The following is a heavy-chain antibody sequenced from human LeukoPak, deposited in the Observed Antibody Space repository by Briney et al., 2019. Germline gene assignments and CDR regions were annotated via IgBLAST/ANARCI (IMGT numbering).Heavy chain of an antibody. J-gene: IGHJ6*02. CDR1: GGSFSGYY. CDR2: INHSGST. V-gene: IGHV4-34*01. D-gene: IGHD6-13*01. Sequence: SETLSLTCAVYGGSFSGYYWSWIRQPPGKGLEWIGEINHSGSTNCNPSLKSRVTISVDTSKNQFSLKLSSVTAADTAVYYCARGTVAAAGTNTYYYYGMDVWGQGTTVTVSS. CDR3: ARGTVAAAGTNTYYYYGMDV.